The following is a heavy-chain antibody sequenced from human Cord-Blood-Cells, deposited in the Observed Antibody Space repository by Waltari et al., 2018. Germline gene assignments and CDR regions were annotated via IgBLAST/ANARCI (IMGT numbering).Heavy chain of an antibody. Sequence: QVQLQQGGAGLLKPSETLSITCAAYGGSFSGYYWSWIRQPPGKGLEWIGEITHSGSTNYNPSLKSRVTISVDTSKNQFSLKLSSVTAADTAVYYCARGRQEDDSSGYYDYWGQGTLVTVSS. D-gene: IGHD3-22*01. CDR2: ITHSGST. CDR3: ARGRQEDDSSGYYDY. J-gene: IGHJ4*02. V-gene: IGHV4-34*01. CDR1: GGSFSGYY.